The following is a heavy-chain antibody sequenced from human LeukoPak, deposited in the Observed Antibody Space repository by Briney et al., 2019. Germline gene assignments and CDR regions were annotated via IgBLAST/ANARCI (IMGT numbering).Heavy chain of an antibody. Sequence: PSETLSLTCTVSGGSISSSSYYWGWIRQSPGKGLEWIGSIYYSGSTYYNPSLKSRVTISVDTSKNQFSLKLSSVTAADTAVYYCASLGASIAARLYFDYWGQGTLVTVSS. J-gene: IGHJ4*02. V-gene: IGHV4-39*01. CDR3: ASLGASIAARLYFDY. CDR1: GGSISSSSYY. D-gene: IGHD6-6*01. CDR2: IYYSGST.